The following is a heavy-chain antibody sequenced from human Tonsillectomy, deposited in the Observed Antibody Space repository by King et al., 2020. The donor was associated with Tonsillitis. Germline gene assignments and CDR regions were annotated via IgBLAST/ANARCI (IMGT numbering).Heavy chain of an antibody. J-gene: IGHJ5*02. D-gene: IGHD3-9*01. CDR2: IYTSGST. CDR3: ARDTAYDYDILTSSFDP. CDR1: GGSISSYY. Sequence: VQLQESGPGLVKPSETLSLTCTVSGGSISSYYWSWIRQPAGKGLEWIGRIYTSGSTNYNPSLKSRVTMSVDTSKNQFSLKLSSVTAADTAVYYCARDTAYDYDILTSSFDPWGQETLVTVSS. V-gene: IGHV4-4*07.